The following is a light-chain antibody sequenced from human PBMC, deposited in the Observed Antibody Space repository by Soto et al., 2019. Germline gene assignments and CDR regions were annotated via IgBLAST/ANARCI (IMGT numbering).Light chain of an antibody. Sequence: EIVMTQSPATLSVSPGERATLSCRASQSVSSNLAWYQQKPGQAPRLLIYGASTRATGIPARFSGSGSGTEFTLTISSLQSEDFAVYYCQQYYNWPPITFGPGTRLEI. CDR2: GAS. CDR1: QSVSSN. V-gene: IGKV3-15*01. CDR3: QQYYNWPPIT. J-gene: IGKJ5*01.